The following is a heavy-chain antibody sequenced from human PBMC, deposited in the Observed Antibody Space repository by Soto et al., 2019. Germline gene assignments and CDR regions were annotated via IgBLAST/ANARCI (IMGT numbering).Heavy chain of an antibody. Sequence: GGSLRLSCATSGSTFSRCDMNWVRQAPGKGLEWVSFISSSASYMYYADSVKGRFTISRDNSKKSLYLQMNSLRADDTAVYYCARECVDTVTSITIPFDYWGQGALVPVSS. CDR2: ISSSASYM. CDR1: GSTFSRCD. V-gene: IGHV3-21*01. D-gene: IGHD5-12*01. CDR3: ARECVDTVTSITIPFDY. J-gene: IGHJ4*02.